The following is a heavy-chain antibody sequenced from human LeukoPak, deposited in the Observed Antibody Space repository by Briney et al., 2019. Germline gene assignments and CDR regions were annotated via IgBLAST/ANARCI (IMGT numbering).Heavy chain of an antibody. CDR3: AKDLRSTYYYDTSGYLL. CDR1: GFTFSRYG. CDR2: IWYDGSNK. D-gene: IGHD3-22*01. V-gene: IGHV3-33*06. Sequence: GGSLRLSCAASGFTFSRYGMHWVRQAPGKGLEWVAVIWYDGSNKYYADSAKGRFTISRDNSKKTLYLQMNSLTAEDTAVYYCAKDLRSTYYYDTSGYLLWGQGTLVTVSS. J-gene: IGHJ4*02.